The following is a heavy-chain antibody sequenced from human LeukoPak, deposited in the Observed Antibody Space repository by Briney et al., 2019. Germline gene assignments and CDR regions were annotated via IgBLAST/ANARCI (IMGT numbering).Heavy chain of an antibody. CDR1: GFTFSSYD. J-gene: IGHJ4*02. V-gene: IGHV3-13*05. CDR3: ARAGCSGGSCYGYFDY. Sequence: PGGSLRLSCAASGFTFSSYDMHWVRQATGKGLEWVSAIGTAGDPYYPGSVKGRFTISRENAKNSLYLQMNSLRAGDTAVYYSARAGCSGGSCYGYFDYWGQGTLVTVSS. CDR2: IGTAGDP. D-gene: IGHD2-15*01.